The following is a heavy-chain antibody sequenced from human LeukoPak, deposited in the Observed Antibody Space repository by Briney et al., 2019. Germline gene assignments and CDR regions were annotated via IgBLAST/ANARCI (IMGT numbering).Heavy chain of an antibody. CDR3: AREGGDWDWFDP. CDR2: IYHSGST. Sequence: PSETLSLTCTVSGYSISSGYYWGWIRQPPGKGLEWIGSIYHSGSTYYNPSLKSRVTISVDTSKNQFSLKLSSVTAADTAVYYCAREGGDWDWFDPWGQGTLVTVSS. J-gene: IGHJ5*02. D-gene: IGHD2-21*02. CDR1: GYSISSGYY. V-gene: IGHV4-38-2*02.